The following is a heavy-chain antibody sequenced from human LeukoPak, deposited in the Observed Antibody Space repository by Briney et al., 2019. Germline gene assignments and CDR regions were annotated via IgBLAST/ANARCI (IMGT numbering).Heavy chain of an antibody. V-gene: IGHV3-23*01. CDR2: ISSGSSGGVT. CDR3: ATKTAFDY. Sequence: GGSLRLSCAASGFTFSSYAMSWVRQTPGKGLEWVSGISSGSSGGVTYFADSVKGRFTISRDNSKNTLYLQMNSLRAEDTAVYYCATKTAFDYWGQGTLVTVSS. CDR1: GFTFSSYA. J-gene: IGHJ4*02. D-gene: IGHD5-18*01.